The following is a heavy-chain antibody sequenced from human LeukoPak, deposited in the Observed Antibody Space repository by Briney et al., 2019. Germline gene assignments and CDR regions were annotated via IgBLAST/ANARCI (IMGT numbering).Heavy chain of an antibody. Sequence: SETLSLTCAVYGGSFSGYYWSWIRQPPRKGLEWIGEINHSGSTNYNPSLKSRVTISVDTSKNQFSLKLSSVTAADTAVYYCARGRGVNYYYYYYMDVWGKGTTVTASS. J-gene: IGHJ6*03. CDR3: ARGRGVNYYYYYYMDV. CDR2: INHSGST. V-gene: IGHV4-34*01. CDR1: GGSFSGYY. D-gene: IGHD3-10*01.